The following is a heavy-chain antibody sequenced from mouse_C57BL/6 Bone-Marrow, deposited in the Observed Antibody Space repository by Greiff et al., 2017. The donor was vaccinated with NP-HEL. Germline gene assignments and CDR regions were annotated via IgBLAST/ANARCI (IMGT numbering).Heavy chain of an antibody. CDR1: GYTFTSYT. CDR2: INSSSGYT. D-gene: IGHD3-1*01. CDR3: AKWGLGAY. J-gene: IGHJ2*01. V-gene: IGHV1-4*01. Sequence: QVQLQQSGAELARPGASVKMSCKASGYTFTSYTMHWVKQRPGQGLEWIGYINSSSGYTKYNQKFKDKATLTADKSSSTAYMQLSSLTSEDSAVXYCAKWGLGAYWGQGTTLTVSS.